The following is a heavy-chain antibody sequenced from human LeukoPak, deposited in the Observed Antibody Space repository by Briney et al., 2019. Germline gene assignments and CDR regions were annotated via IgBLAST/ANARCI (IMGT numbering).Heavy chain of an antibody. CDR3: ARVDRYYFYMDV. CDR1: GGTFSSYV. J-gene: IGHJ6*03. Sequence: ASVKVSCKASGGTFSSYVITWVRQAPGQGLEWVGGIIPMFSTPNYAQKFKGRVTISADESTHTSFMELNSLRSADTAVYYCARVDRYYFYMDVWGKGTTVTVSS. V-gene: IGHV1-69*01. CDR2: IIPMFSTP.